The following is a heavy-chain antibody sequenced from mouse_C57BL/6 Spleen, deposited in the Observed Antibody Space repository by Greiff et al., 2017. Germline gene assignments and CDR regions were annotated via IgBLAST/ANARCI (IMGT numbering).Heavy chain of an antibody. J-gene: IGHJ1*03. CDR1: GYTFTSYW. Sequence: VQLQQPGAELVKPGASVKLSCKASGYTFTSYWMHWVKQRPGQGLEWIGMIHPNSGSTNYNEKFKSKATLTVDKSSSTAYMQLSSLTSEDSAVXYCARKTTVASYWYFDVWGTGTTVTVSS. V-gene: IGHV1-64*01. D-gene: IGHD1-1*01. CDR3: ARKTTVASYWYFDV. CDR2: IHPNSGST.